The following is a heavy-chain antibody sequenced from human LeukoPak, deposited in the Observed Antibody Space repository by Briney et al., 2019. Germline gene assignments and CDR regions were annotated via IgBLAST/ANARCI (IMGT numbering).Heavy chain of an antibody. Sequence: SQTLSLTCAISGDSVSSNSVAWNWIRQSPSGGLEWLGRTYYRSKWYNDYAVSVKSRITINPDTSKNQFSLQLNSVTPEDTAVYYCARGTTMIVVVITEAFDYWGQGTLVTVSS. V-gene: IGHV6-1*01. CDR2: TYYRSKWYN. CDR3: ARGTTMIVVVITEAFDY. CDR1: GDSVSSNSVA. J-gene: IGHJ4*02. D-gene: IGHD3-22*01.